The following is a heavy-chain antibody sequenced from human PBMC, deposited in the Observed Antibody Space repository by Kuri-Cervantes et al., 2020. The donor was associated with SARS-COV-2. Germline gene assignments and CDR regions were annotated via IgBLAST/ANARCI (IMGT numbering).Heavy chain of an antibody. V-gene: IGHV1-69*05. CDR2: IIPIFGTA. Sequence: SVKVSCKASGGTFSSYAISWVRQALGQGLEWMGGIIPIFGTANYAQKFQGRVAITTDESTSTAYMELSSLRSEDTAVYYCARAALYLRQHYYYMDVWGKGTTVTVSS. D-gene: IGHD2-2*01. CDR1: GGTFSSYA. J-gene: IGHJ6*03. CDR3: ARAALYLRQHYYYMDV.